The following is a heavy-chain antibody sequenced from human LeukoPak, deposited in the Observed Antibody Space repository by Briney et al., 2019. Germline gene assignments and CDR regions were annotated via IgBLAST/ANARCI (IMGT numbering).Heavy chain of an antibody. D-gene: IGHD4-17*01. Sequence: GGSLRLSCAASGFTFSSYEMNWVRQAPGKGLEWVSYISSSGSTIYYADSVKGRFTISRDNAKNSLYLQTNSLRAEDTAVYYCARVSPNTVTTLQYFDYWGQGTLVTVSS. J-gene: IGHJ4*02. CDR1: GFTFSSYE. CDR3: ARVSPNTVTTLQYFDY. V-gene: IGHV3-48*03. CDR2: ISSSGSTI.